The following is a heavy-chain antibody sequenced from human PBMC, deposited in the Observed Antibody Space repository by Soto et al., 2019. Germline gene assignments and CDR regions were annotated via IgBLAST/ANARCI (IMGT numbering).Heavy chain of an antibody. Sequence: GASVKVSCKASGGTFSSYTISWVRQAPGQGLEWMGRIIPILGIANYAQKFQGRVTITADKSTSTAYMELSSLRSEDTAVYYCARVVMSKYCSGGSCHVPEYFQHWGQGTLVTVS. V-gene: IGHV1-69*02. J-gene: IGHJ1*01. D-gene: IGHD2-15*01. CDR3: ARVVMSKYCSGGSCHVPEYFQH. CDR2: IIPILGIA. CDR1: GGTFSSYT.